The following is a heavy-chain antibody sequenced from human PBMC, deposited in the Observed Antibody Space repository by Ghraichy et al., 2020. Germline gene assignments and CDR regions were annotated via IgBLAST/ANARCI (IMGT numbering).Heavy chain of an antibody. CDR3: AKLADWRIAVAGTSRSVDY. V-gene: IGHV3-23*01. CDR2: ISGSGGST. Sequence: GGSLRLSCAASGFTFSSYAMSWVRQAPGKGLEWVSAISGSGGSTYYADSVKGRFTISRDNSKNTLYLQMNSLRAEDTAVYYCAKLADWRIAVAGTSRSVDYWGQGTLVTVSS. D-gene: IGHD6-19*01. J-gene: IGHJ4*02. CDR1: GFTFSSYA.